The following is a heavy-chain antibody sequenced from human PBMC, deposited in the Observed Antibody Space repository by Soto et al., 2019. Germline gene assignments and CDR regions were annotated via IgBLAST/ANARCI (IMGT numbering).Heavy chain of an antibody. CDR2: IIPILGIA. V-gene: IGHV1-69*04. D-gene: IGHD3-10*01. Sequence: SVKVSCKASGGTFSSYAISWVRQAPGQGLEWMGRIIPILGIANYAQKFQGRVTITADKSTSTAYMELSSLRSEDTAVYYCARVRNDYGSWSHYYYYMDVWGKGTTVTVSS. CDR1: GGTFSSYA. CDR3: ARVRNDYGSWSHYYYYMDV. J-gene: IGHJ6*03.